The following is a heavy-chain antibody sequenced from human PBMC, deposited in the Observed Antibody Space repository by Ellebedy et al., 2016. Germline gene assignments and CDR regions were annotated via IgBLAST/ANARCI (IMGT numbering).Heavy chain of an antibody. CDR1: GGSISSSSYY. CDR3: ARVAYDSSGFYYYYYMDV. Sequence: SETLSLTCTVSGGSISSSSYYWSWIRQHPGKGLEWIGYIYYSGSTYYNPSLKSRVTISVDTSKNQFSLKLSSVTAADTAVYYCARVAYDSSGFYYYYYMDVWGKGTTVTVSS. J-gene: IGHJ6*03. V-gene: IGHV4-61*01. CDR2: IYYSGST. D-gene: IGHD3-22*01.